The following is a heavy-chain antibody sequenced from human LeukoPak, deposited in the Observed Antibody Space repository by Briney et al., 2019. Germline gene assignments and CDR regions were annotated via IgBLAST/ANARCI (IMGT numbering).Heavy chain of an antibody. CDR2: ISGTDVDT. CDR1: GFTFSTYA. Sequence: GGSLRLSCAASGFTFSTYAMSWVRQAPGKGLEWVSGISGTDVDTRYADSVKGRFTITRDNSRNTVDLEMNSLRVEDTAVYYCATSGYSGYDRPTWGQGTQVTVSS. CDR3: ATSGYSGYDRPT. V-gene: IGHV3-23*01. J-gene: IGHJ5*02. D-gene: IGHD5-12*01.